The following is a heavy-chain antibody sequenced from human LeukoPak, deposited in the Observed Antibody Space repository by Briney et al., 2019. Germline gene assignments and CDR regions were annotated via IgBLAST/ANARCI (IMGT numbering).Heavy chain of an antibody. D-gene: IGHD3-9*01. CDR2: IRLDGVTT. CDR3: AKGYDTRH. CDR1: GFTFSTYG. Sequence: GXSLRLSCAASGFTFSTYGMHWVRQAPGKGLEWVAFIRLDGVTTYHADSVKGRFTISRDNSKNTLYLQMNSLRTEDTAMYYCAKGYDTRHWGQGTLVIVSS. J-gene: IGHJ1*01. V-gene: IGHV3-30*02.